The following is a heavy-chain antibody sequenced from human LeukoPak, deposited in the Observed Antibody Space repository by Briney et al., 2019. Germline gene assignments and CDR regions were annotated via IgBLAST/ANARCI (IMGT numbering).Heavy chain of an antibody. J-gene: IGHJ3*02. D-gene: IGHD3-10*01. CDR2: IGTAGDT. CDR3: ARALRLRSGAFHI. V-gene: IGHV3-13*01. CDR1: GFTLNSYD. Sequence: GGSLRLSCAASGFTLNSYDIHWVRHTTGSGLEWVSAIGTAGDTYYKDSVKGRFTISRENAKNSLYLQMNSLRAGDTAVYYCARALRLRSGAFHIWGQGTMVTVSS.